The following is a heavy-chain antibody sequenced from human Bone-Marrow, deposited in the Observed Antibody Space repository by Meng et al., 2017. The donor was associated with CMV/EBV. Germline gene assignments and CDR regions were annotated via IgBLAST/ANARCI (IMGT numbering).Heavy chain of an antibody. J-gene: IGHJ4*02. Sequence: ASVKVSCKASGSTFTSSYIYWVRQAPGQGLVWMGMNNPSGGSTSYAQKFQGRVTMTRDTSTGTVYMELSSLRSEDTAVYYCARDRRGINYYCSSTSCSSIAARQGLDYWGQGTLVTVSS. V-gene: IGHV1-46*01. D-gene: IGHD2-2*01. CDR2: NNPSGGST. CDR1: GSTFTSSY. CDR3: ARDRRGINYYCSSTSCSSIAARQGLDY.